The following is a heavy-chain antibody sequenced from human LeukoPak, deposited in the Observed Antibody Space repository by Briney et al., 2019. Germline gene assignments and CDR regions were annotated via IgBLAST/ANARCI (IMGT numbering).Heavy chain of an antibody. V-gene: IGHV3-23*01. D-gene: IGHD3-3*01. Sequence: PGGSLRLSCAASGFTFSSYAMSWVRQAPGKGLEWVSAISGSGGSTYYADSVKGRFTISRDNSKNTLYLQMNSLRAEDTAVYYCAKDLMRFLEWLPAPGFDYWGQGTLVTVSS. CDR2: ISGSGGST. CDR3: AKDLMRFLEWLPAPGFDY. CDR1: GFTFSSYA. J-gene: IGHJ4*02.